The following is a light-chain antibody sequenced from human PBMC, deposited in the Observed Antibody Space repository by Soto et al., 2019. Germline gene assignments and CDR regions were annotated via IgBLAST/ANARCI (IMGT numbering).Light chain of an antibody. Sequence: EIVLTQSPDTLSLSPGERATLSCRASQSVSSNSLAWYQQRPGQAPRLPIHGASSRAIGIPDRFSGSGSGTDFTLTISRLEPEDFVVYYCQQYGSSPPLTFGGGTKVEIK. CDR1: QSVSSNS. CDR2: GAS. V-gene: IGKV3-20*01. CDR3: QQYGSSPPLT. J-gene: IGKJ4*01.